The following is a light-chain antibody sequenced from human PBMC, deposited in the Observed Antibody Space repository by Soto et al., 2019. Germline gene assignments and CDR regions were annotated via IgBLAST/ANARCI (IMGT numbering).Light chain of an antibody. CDR1: QTLGRNY. CDR2: RIS. Sequence: ETVLTQSPGTLSMSPGETATLSCRASQTLGRNYLAWYQQKPGQAPRLLIHRISIRAAGISDRFSGSASGTDFTLTIRRLEPEDWAIYYCQQYDNFPQTFGQGTRVDIK. CDR3: QQYDNFPQT. J-gene: IGKJ1*01. V-gene: IGKV3-20*01.